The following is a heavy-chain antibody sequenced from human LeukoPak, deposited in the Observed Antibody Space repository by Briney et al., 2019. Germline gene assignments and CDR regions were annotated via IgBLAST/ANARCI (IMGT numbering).Heavy chain of an antibody. D-gene: IGHD7-27*01. V-gene: IGHV1-69*05. CDR3: AKDDGSATLGFDS. J-gene: IGHJ5*01. CDR2: IIPIFRTT. Sequence: SVKVSCKASGGTFSNYAFSCGRQAPGQGLEWRGGIIPIFRTTTYAEQFQGRVTITTDESTNTAYLDLSSLSSEDTAVYYCAKDDGSATLGFDSWGQGTLVSVSS. CDR1: GGTFSNYA.